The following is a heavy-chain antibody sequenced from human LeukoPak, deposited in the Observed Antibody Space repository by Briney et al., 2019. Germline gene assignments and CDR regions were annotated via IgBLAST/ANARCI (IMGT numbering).Heavy chain of an antibody. CDR3: AKGLPAILLDY. Sequence: GGSLRLSCAASGFTFSDYYVSWIRQAPGKGLEWVSYISNSGSTIYYADSVKGRFTISRDNAKNSLYLQMNSLRAEDTAVYYCAKGLPAILLDYWGQGTLVTVSS. V-gene: IGHV3-11*01. D-gene: IGHD3-3*02. CDR2: ISNSGSTI. CDR1: GFTFSDYY. J-gene: IGHJ4*02.